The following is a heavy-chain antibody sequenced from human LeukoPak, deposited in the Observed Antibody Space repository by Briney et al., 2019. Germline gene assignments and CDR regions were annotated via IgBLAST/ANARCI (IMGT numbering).Heavy chain of an antibody. CDR2: IIPIFGAA. J-gene: IGHJ4*02. CDR1: GGTFSSFA. CDR3: AITLEPYYYDSSGSFDY. D-gene: IGHD3-22*01. Sequence: SVKVSCKASGGTFSSFAINWVRLAPGQGLEWMGGIIPIFGAAHYAQNFQGRITITADESTSTAYMELNSLRSEDSAVYYCAITLEPYYYDSSGSFDYWGQGTLVTVSS. V-gene: IGHV1-69*13.